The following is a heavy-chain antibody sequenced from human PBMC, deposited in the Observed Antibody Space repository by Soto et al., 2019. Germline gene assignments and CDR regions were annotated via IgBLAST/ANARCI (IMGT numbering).Heavy chain of an antibody. CDR1: GFTFSSYG. D-gene: IGHD6-6*01. CDR2: ISYDGYNK. V-gene: IGHV3-30*03. Sequence: QVQLVESGGGVVQPGRSLRLSCAASGFTFSSYGMHWVRQAPGKGLEWVALISYDGYNKYYADFVKGRFTISRDDSKNTLYLQMNSLRAEDAAMYYCARDLIPNIAGRLRGVDVWGRGTTVSVSS. J-gene: IGHJ6*02. CDR3: ARDLIPNIAGRLRGVDV.